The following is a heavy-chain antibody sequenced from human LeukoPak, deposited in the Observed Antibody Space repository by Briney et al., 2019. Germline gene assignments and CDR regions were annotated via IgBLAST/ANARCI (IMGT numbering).Heavy chain of an antibody. CDR1: GGSISSYY. V-gene: IGHV4-59*08. J-gene: IGHJ6*02. CDR2: IYYSGST. CDR3: ARRSGYYYGVDV. Sequence: SETLSLTCTVSGGSISSYYWSWIRQPPGKGLEWTGYIYYSGSTNYNPSLKSRVTISLDTSNNQFSLKLSSVTAADTAVYYCARRSGYYYGVDVWGQGTTVTVSS.